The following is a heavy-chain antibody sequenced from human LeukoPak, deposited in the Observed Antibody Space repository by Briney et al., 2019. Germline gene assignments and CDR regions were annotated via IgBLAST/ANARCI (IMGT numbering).Heavy chain of an antibody. V-gene: IGHV4-39*01. CDR3: ARLYRVLVPFFDY. J-gene: IGHJ4*02. D-gene: IGHD6-13*01. CDR2: IYYSGST. Sequence: NPSETLSLTCTVSGGSISSSSYYWGWIRQPPGKGLEWIGSIYYSGSTYYNPSLKSRVTISVDTSKNQFSLKLSSVTAADTAVYYCARLYRVLVPFFDYWGQGTLVTVSS. CDR1: GGSISSSSYY.